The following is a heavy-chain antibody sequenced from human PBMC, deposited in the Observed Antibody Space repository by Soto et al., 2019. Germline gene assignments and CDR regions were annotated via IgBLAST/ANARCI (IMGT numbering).Heavy chain of an antibody. D-gene: IGHD3-3*01. J-gene: IGHJ2*01. CDR2: IRYDGSNK. Sequence: QVQLVESGGGVVQPGRSLRLSCAASGFTFSSYGLHWVRQAPGKGLEWVAVIRYDGSNKYDADSVKCRFTISRDNPKNTVYLQMNSLRAEDTDMYYFARDTERFGVAFFDLWGRGTLVTVSS. V-gene: IGHV3-33*01. CDR1: GFTFSSYG. CDR3: ARDTERFGVAFFDL.